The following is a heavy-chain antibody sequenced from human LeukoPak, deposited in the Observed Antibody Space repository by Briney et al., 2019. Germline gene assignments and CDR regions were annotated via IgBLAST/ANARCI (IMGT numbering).Heavy chain of an antibody. CDR3: ARLRATVTTPAFDI. CDR1: GFTVSSNY. J-gene: IGHJ3*02. CDR2: ISSSSSYI. V-gene: IGHV3-21*01. D-gene: IGHD4-17*01. Sequence: PGGPLRLSCAASGFTVSSNYMSRVRQAPGKGLEWVSSISSSSSYIYYADSVKGRFTISRDNAKNSLYPQMNSLRAEDTAVYYCARLRATVTTPAFDIWGQGTMVTVSS.